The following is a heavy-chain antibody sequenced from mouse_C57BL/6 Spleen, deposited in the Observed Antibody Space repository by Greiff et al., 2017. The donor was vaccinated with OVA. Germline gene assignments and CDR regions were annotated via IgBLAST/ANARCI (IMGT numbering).Heavy chain of an antibody. CDR1: GFTFSSYA. CDR2: ISDGGSYT. J-gene: IGHJ4*01. Sequence: EVKLMESGGGLVKPGGSLKLSCAASGFTFSSYAMSWVRQTPEKRLEWVATISDGGSYTYYPDNVKGRFTISRDNAKNNLYLQMSHLKSEDTAMYYCARDHYGSSLYYAMDYWGQGTSVTVSS. V-gene: IGHV5-4*01. D-gene: IGHD1-1*01. CDR3: ARDHYGSSLYYAMDY.